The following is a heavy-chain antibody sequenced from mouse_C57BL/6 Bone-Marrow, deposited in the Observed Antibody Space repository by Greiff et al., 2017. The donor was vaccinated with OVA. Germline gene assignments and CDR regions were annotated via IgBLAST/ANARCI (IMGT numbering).Heavy chain of an antibody. CDR2: ISSGSSTI. V-gene: IGHV5-17*01. Sequence: EVQGVESGGGLVKPGGSLTLSCAASGFTFSDYGMHWVRQAPEKGLEWVAYISSGSSTIYYADTVKGRFTISRDNATNTLLLQMTRLRAEDTAMYYCARTVVGRGAMDYWGQGTSVTVSS. CDR3: ARTVVGRGAMDY. CDR1: GFTFSDYG. J-gene: IGHJ4*01. D-gene: IGHD1-1*01.